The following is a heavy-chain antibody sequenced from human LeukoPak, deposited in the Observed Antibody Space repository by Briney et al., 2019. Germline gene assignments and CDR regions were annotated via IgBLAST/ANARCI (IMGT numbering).Heavy chain of an antibody. CDR1: GYTFTGYY. CDR2: INPSGGST. V-gene: IGHV1-46*01. J-gene: IGHJ5*02. Sequence: ASVKVSCKASGYTFTGYYMHWVRQAPGQGLECMGIINPSGGSTSYAQKFQGRVTMTRDMSTSTVYMELSSLRSEDTAVYYCARGGVGATTYVWFDPWGQGTLVTVSS. D-gene: IGHD1-26*01. CDR3: ARGGVGATTYVWFDP.